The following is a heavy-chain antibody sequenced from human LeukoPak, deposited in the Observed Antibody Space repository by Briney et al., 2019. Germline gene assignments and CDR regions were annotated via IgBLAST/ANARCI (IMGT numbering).Heavy chain of an antibody. D-gene: IGHD3-16*01. Sequence: GCSLRLSCAASGISLSTYGMHGVRQAPGKGVEWVAFIRFDGSTKNYADSVKGRFTISRDNSKNTLYLQMNSLRLEDTAVYFCAKDSFRGRYYFDYWGQGTLVTVSS. CDR2: IRFDGSTK. CDR1: GISLSTYG. J-gene: IGHJ4*02. CDR3: AKDSFRGRYYFDY. V-gene: IGHV3-30*02.